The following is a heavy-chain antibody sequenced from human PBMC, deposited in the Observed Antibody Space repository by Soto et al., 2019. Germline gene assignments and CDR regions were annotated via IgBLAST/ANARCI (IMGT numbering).Heavy chain of an antibody. CDR3: ARTFANHFDY. J-gene: IGHJ4*02. CDR2: IDLDDDN. Sequence: SCPTLVNPTHTLTLTCTFSGFSLSTRGMCVSWIRQPPGKALEWLAVIDLDDDNYYSTSMKTRLTISNDTTKNQVLLTMTNIDPVDTAPYYCARTFANHFDYWGQGTLVTVSS. D-gene: IGHD7-27*01. V-gene: IGHV2-70*01. CDR1: GFSLSTRGMC.